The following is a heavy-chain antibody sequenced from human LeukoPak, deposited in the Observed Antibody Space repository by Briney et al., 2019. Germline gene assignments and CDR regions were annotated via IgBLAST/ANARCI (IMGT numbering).Heavy chain of an antibody. Sequence: GASVTVSCKASGYTFTGYYMHWVRQAPGQGLEWMGWINPNSGGTNYAQKFQGRVTMTRDTSISTAYMELSRLRSDDTAVYYCARDYGDYYDSSGSADWGQGTLVTVSS. CDR2: INPNSGGT. CDR1: GYTFTGYY. V-gene: IGHV1-2*02. J-gene: IGHJ4*02. CDR3: ARDYGDYYDSSGSAD. D-gene: IGHD3-22*01.